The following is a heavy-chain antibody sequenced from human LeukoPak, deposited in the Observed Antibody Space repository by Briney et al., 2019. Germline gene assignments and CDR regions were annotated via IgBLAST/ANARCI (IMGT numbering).Heavy chain of an antibody. Sequence: PSETLSLTCTVSGGSISSSSYYWGWIRQPPGKGLEWIGSIYYSGSTYYNPSLKSRVTISVDTSKNQFSLKLSSVTAADTAVYYCARHLGGPHEPNWFDPWGQGTLVTVSS. J-gene: IGHJ5*02. CDR3: ARHLGGPHEPNWFDP. D-gene: IGHD3-16*01. V-gene: IGHV4-39*01. CDR1: GGSISSSSYY. CDR2: IYYSGST.